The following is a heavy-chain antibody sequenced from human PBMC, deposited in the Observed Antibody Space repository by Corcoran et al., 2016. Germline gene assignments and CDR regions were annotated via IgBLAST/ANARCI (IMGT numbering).Heavy chain of an antibody. V-gene: IGHV1-69*01. Sequence: QVQLVQSGAEVKKPGSSVKVSCKASGGTFSSYAISWVRQAPGQGLEWMGGIIPIFGTANYARKFQGRVTITADESTSTAYMELSSLRSEDTAVYYCARGCFYYYDSSGYPGMDVWGQGTTVTVSS. CDR1: GGTFSSYA. D-gene: IGHD3-22*01. CDR3: ARGCFYYYDSSGYPGMDV. CDR2: IIPIFGTA. J-gene: IGHJ6*02.